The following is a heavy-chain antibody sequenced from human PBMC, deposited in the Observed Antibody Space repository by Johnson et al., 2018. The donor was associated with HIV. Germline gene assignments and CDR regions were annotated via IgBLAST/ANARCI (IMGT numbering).Heavy chain of an antibody. J-gene: IGHJ3*01. Sequence: VQLVESGGGLVQPGGSLRLSCAASGFTFDDYGMSWVRQAPGKGLQWVSTISGGGSGTYYADSVKGRFTISRDNAKNSLYLQMNSLRVEDTAVYYCARVAWFAFDLWGQGTMVTVSS. CDR2: ISGGGSGT. V-gene: IGHV3-23*04. CDR1: GFTFDDYG. D-gene: IGHD3-10*01. CDR3: ARVAWFAFDL.